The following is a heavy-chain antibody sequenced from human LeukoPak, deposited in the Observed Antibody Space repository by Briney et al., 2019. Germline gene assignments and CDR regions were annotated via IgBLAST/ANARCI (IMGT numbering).Heavy chain of an antibody. CDR1: GYTFTGYY. V-gene: IGHV1-2*06. D-gene: IGHD3-10*01. CDR3: ARVYGSGSLDY. Sequence: ASVKVSCKASGYTFTGYYMHWVRQAPGQGLEWMGRINPNGGGTNYAQKFQGRVTMTRDTSISTAYMELSRPRSDDTAVYYCARVYGSGSLDYWGQGTLVTVSS. CDR2: INPNGGGT. J-gene: IGHJ4*02.